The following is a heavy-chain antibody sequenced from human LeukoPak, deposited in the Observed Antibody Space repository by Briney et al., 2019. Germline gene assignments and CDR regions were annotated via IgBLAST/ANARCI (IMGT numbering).Heavy chain of an antibody. J-gene: IGHJ4*02. CDR2: LDPEDGET. D-gene: IGHD3-3*01. Sequence: ASVKVSCKVSGYTLTELSMHWVRQAPGKGLEWMGGLDPEDGETIYAQKFQGRVTMTEDTSTDTAYMELSSLRSEDTAVYYCASGPIFGVVTPQDSGVDFDYWGQGTLVTVSS. CDR3: ASGPIFGVVTPQDSGVDFDY. CDR1: GYTLTELS. V-gene: IGHV1-24*01.